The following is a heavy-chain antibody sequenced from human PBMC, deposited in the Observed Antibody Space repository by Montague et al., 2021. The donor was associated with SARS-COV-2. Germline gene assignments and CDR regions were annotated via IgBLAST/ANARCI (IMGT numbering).Heavy chain of an antibody. CDR2: ISGSGGST. CDR1: GFTFSSYA. V-gene: IGHV3-23*01. D-gene: IGHD6-19*01. CDR3: AKFFGGWHRYGMDV. J-gene: IGHJ6*02. Sequence: SLRLSCAASGFTFSSYAMSWVRQAPGKGLEWVSAISGSGGSTYYADSVKGRFTISRDNSKNTLYLQMNSLRAEDTAVCYCAKFFGGWHRYGMDVWGQGTTVTVSS.